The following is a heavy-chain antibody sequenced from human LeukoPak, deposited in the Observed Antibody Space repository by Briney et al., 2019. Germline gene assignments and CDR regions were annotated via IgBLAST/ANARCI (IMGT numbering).Heavy chain of an antibody. J-gene: IGHJ4*02. CDR2: ISGSGGNT. CDR3: AKEGERKTGFYFDY. V-gene: IGHV3-23*01. D-gene: IGHD3-16*01. CDR1: GFTFSSYA. Sequence: GGSLRLSCAASGFTFSSYAMSWVRQAPGKGLEWVSAISGSGGNTYYADSVKGRFTISRDNSNNTLYLQMSSLRAEDTAVYYCAKEGERKTGFYFDYWGQGTLVTVSS.